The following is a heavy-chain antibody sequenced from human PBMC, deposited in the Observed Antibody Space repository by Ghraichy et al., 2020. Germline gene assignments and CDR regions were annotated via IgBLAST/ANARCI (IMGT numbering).Heavy chain of an antibody. CDR1: GFTFSSYA. D-gene: IGHD6-19*01. CDR3: AKGGWRPVAGHAPVRAIDY. J-gene: IGHJ4*02. V-gene: IGHV3-23*01. Sequence: GGSLRLSCAASGFTFSSYAMSWVRQAPGKGLEWVSAISGSGGSTYYADSVKGRFTISRDNSKNTLYLQMNSLRAEDTAVYYCAKGGWRPVAGHAPVRAIDYWGQGTLVTVSS. CDR2: ISGSGGST.